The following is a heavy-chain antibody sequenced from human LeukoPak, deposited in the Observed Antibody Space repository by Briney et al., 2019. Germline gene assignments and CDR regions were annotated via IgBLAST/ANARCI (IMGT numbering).Heavy chain of an antibody. CDR2: ISGSGGST. CDR3: AKVHRPYYYDSSGYSFDY. Sequence: PGGSLRLSCAASGFTFSSYAMSWVRQAPGKGLEWVSAISGSGGSTYYADSVKGRFTISRDNSKNTLYLQMNSLGAEDTAVYYCAKVHRPYYYDSSGYSFDYWGQGTLDTVSS. D-gene: IGHD3-22*01. J-gene: IGHJ4*02. CDR1: GFTFSSYA. V-gene: IGHV3-23*01.